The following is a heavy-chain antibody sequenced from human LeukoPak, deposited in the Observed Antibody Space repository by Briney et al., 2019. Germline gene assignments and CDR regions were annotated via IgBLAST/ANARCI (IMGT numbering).Heavy chain of an antibody. CDR1: GGSISSYY. D-gene: IGHD2-21*02. CDR2: IYYSGST. Sequence: SETLSLTCTVSGGSISSYYWSWIRQPPGKGLEWIGYIYYSGSTNYNPSLKSRVTISVDTSKNQFSLKLSSVTAADTAVYYCARAPGPYCGGDCQGPFDYWGQGTLVAVSS. J-gene: IGHJ4*02. CDR3: ARAPGPYCGGDCQGPFDY. V-gene: IGHV4-59*01.